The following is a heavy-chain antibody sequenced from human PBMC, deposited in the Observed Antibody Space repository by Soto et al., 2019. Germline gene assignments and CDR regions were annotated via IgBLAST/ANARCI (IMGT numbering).Heavy chain of an antibody. Sequence: PSQTLSLTCAISGDSVSSNSAAWNWIRQSPSRGLEWLGRTYYRSKWYNDYAVSVKSRITINPDTSKNQFSLQLNSVTPEDTAVYYCARAVTYCGGDCYNLFDYWGQGTLVTVSS. CDR1: GDSVSSNSAA. CDR3: ARAVTYCGGDCYNLFDY. J-gene: IGHJ4*02. D-gene: IGHD2-21*02. CDR2: TYYRSKWYN. V-gene: IGHV6-1*01.